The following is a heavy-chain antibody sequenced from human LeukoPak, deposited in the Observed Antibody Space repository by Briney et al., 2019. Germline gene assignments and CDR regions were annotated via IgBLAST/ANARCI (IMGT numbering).Heavy chain of an antibody. J-gene: IGHJ4*02. CDR2: INPSGGST. Sequence: ASVKVSCKASGYTFTGYYMHWVRQAPGQGLEWMGIINPSGGSTSYAQKFQGRVTMTRDTSTSTVYMELSSLRSEDTAVYYCAREKPTYYDFWSGYPLDYWGQGTLVTVSS. CDR3: AREKPTYYDFWSGYPLDY. CDR1: GYTFTGYY. D-gene: IGHD3-3*01. V-gene: IGHV1-46*01.